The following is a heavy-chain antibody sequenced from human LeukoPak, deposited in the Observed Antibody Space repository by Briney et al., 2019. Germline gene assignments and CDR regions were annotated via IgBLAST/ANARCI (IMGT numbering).Heavy chain of an antibody. CDR3: AKRKRLWFGESHFDY. Sequence: ASVKVSCKASGYTFTSYDINWVRQATGQGLEWMGWMNPNSGNTGYAQKFQGRVTMTRNTSISTAYMELSSLRSEDTAVYYCAKRKRLWFGESHFDYWGQGTLVTVSS. CDR2: MNPNSGNT. V-gene: IGHV1-8*01. J-gene: IGHJ4*02. CDR1: GYTFTSYD. D-gene: IGHD3-10*01.